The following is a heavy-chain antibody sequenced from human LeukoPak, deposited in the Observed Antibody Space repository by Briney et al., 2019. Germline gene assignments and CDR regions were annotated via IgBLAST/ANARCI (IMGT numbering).Heavy chain of an antibody. V-gene: IGHV3-48*01. D-gene: IGHD6-6*01. J-gene: IGHJ4*02. Sequence: GGSLRLSCAASGFTFSSYSMSWVRQAPGKGLEWVSYISSSSSTIYYADSVKGRFTISRDNAKNSLYLQMNSLRAEDTAVYYCARGRLGYIAARPALWFDYWGQGTLVTVSS. CDR3: ARGRLGYIAARPALWFDY. CDR1: GFTFSSYS. CDR2: ISSSSSTI.